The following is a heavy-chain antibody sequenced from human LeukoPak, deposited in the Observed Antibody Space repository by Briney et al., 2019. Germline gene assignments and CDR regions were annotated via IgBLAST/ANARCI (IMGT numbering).Heavy chain of an antibody. CDR2: IYYSGST. J-gene: IGHJ4*02. CDR1: GGSISSYC. V-gene: IGHV4-59*01. D-gene: IGHD3-9*01. CDR3: ARFGWGDDILTGYPAVFDY. Sequence: ETSETLSLTCTVSGGSISSYCWSWIRQPPGKGLEWIGYIYYSGSTNYNPSLKSRVTISVDTSKNQFSLKLSSVTAADTAVYYCARFGWGDDILTGYPAVFDYWGQGTLVTVSS.